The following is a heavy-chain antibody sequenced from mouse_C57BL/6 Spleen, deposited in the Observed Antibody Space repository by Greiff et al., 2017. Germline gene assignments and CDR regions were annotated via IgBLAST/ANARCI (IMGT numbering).Heavy chain of an antibody. D-gene: IGHD2-3*01. Sequence: ESGAELVRPGASVTLSCKASGYTFTDYEMHWVKQTPVHGLEWIGAIDPETGGTAYNQKFKGKAILTADKSSSTAYMELRSLTSEDSAVYYCTRCDGYSLFDYWGQGTTLTVSS. CDR1: GYTFTDYE. V-gene: IGHV1-15*01. CDR3: TRCDGYSLFDY. J-gene: IGHJ2*01. CDR2: IDPETGGT.